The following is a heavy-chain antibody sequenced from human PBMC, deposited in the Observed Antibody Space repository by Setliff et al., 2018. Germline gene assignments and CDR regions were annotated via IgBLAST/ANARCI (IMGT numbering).Heavy chain of an antibody. CDR3: AHKYGDYVRYFQH. J-gene: IGHJ1*01. Sequence: SETLSLTCTVSGGSISSYYWSWIRQPAGKGLEWIGHIYIGGSANYNPSLKSRVTMSIDTSKNQVVLTMTNMDPVDTATYYCAHKYGDYVRYFQHWGQGTLVTVSS. CDR2: IYIGGSA. D-gene: IGHD4-17*01. V-gene: IGHV4-4*07. CDR1: GGSISSYY.